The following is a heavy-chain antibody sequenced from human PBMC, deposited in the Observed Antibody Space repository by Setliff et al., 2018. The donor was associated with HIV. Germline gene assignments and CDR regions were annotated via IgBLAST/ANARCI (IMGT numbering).Heavy chain of an antibody. CDR2: ISSYNDNT. CDR3: ARDDVGYCSGGSCYHLFDTFDI. D-gene: IGHD2-15*01. J-gene: IGHJ3*02. Sequence: VKVSCKASGYSFTNYGISWVRQAPGQGLEWMGWISSYNDNTNYALNLQGRVTMTTDTSTSTAYMELRSLRSDDTAVYYCARDDVGYCSGGSCYHLFDTFDIWGQGT. CDR1: GYSFTNYG. V-gene: IGHV1-18*01.